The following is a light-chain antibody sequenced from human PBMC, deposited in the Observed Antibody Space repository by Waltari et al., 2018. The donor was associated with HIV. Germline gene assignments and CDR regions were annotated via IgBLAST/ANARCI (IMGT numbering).Light chain of an antibody. CDR1: RSDVARSNH. V-gene: IGLV2-11*01. Sequence: QSALTHPRSVSGSPGPSATIPCTGTRSDVARSNHVSRYQQHPGKAPKLMIYDVSKRPSGVPDRFSGSKSGNTASLTISGLQAEDEADYYCCSYAGSYTLDVVFGGGTKLTVL. J-gene: IGLJ2*01. CDR3: CSYAGSYTLDVV. CDR2: DVS.